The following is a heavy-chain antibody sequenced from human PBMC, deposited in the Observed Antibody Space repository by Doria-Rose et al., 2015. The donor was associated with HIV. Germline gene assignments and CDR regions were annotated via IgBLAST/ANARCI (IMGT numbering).Heavy chain of an antibody. D-gene: IGHD6-13*01. CDR2: IFSDDER. Sequence: QVQLVESGPVLVEPTETLTLTCTVSGVSLSSPGMGVSWIRQPPGKALEWLANIFSDDERTYKTSLKSRLTISRRTSKSQVVLTMTDMDPVDTATYYCARIKSSRWYHKYYFDFWGQGTLVIVSA. CDR3: ARIKSSRWYHKYYFDF. V-gene: IGHV2-26*01. J-gene: IGHJ4*01. CDR1: GVSLSSPGMG.